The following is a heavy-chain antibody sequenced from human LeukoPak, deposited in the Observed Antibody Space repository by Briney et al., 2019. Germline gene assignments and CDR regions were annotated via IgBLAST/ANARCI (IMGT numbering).Heavy chain of an antibody. D-gene: IGHD3-22*01. CDR1: GFTFSSYG. CDR2: ISYDGSNK. Sequence: GGSLRLSCAASGFTFSSYGMHWVRQALGKGLEWVAVISYDGSNKYYADSVKGRFTISRDNSKNTLYLQMNSLRAEDTAVYYCAKDPFNDSSGFIRYYFDYWGQGTLVTVSS. V-gene: IGHV3-30*18. CDR3: AKDPFNDSSGFIRYYFDY. J-gene: IGHJ4*02.